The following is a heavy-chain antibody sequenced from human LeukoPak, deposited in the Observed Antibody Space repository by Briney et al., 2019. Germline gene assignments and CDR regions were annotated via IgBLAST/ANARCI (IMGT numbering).Heavy chain of an antibody. D-gene: IGHD4-17*01. Sequence: GGSVRLSCAASGFTFINAWMSWVRQAPGKGLEWVGRIKSKTDGGTTDYAAPVKGRFTISRDDSKNTLYLQMNSLKTEDTAVYYCTTGATVTYDAFDIWGQGTMVTVSS. CDR1: GFTFINAW. CDR3: TTGATVTYDAFDI. CDR2: IKSKTDGGTT. V-gene: IGHV3-15*01. J-gene: IGHJ3*02.